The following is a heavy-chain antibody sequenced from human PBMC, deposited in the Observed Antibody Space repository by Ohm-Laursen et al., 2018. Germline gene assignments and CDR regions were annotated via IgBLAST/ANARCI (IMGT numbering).Heavy chain of an antibody. Sequence: SQTLSLTCTVSGGSISSYYWSWIRQPPGKGLEWIGYIYYKGSTNYNPSLKSRVTISVDTSKNQFSLKLSSVTAADTAVYYCARQPMATIGEDYYYGMDVWGQGTAVTVSS. CDR2: IYYKGST. V-gene: IGHV4-59*08. J-gene: IGHJ6*02. CDR1: GGSISSYY. D-gene: IGHD5-24*01. CDR3: ARQPMATIGEDYYYGMDV.